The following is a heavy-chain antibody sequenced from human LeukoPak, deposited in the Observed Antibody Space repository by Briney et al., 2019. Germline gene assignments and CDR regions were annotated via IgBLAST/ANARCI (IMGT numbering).Heavy chain of an antibody. CDR3: ARGRYGWLPFDY. CDR2: IYYSGST. V-gene: IGHV4-59*01. CDR1: GGSINSYY. J-gene: IGHJ4*02. Sequence: SETLSLTCTVSGGSINSYYWSWIRQPPGKGLEWIGYIYYSGSTNYNPSLKSRVTISVDTSKNQFSLKLSSVTAADTAVYYCARGRYGWLPFDYWGQGTLVTVSS. D-gene: IGHD3-16*01.